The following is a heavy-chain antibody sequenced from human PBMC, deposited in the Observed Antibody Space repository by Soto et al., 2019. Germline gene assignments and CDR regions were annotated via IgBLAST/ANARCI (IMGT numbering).Heavy chain of an antibody. Sequence: PSETLSLTCAVYGGSCSGYYWSWIRQPPGKGLEWIGEINHSGSTNYNPSLKSRVTISVDTSKNQFSLKLSSVTAADTAVYYCARMCSSTSCSDWGQGTLVTVSS. CDR2: INHSGST. J-gene: IGHJ4*02. CDR3: ARMCSSTSCSD. V-gene: IGHV4-34*01. D-gene: IGHD2-2*01. CDR1: GGSCSGYY.